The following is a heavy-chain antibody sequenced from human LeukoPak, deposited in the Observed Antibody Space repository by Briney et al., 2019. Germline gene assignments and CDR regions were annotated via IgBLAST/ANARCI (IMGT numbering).Heavy chain of an antibody. V-gene: IGHV4-30-2*01. D-gene: IGHD3-10*01. CDR2: IYHSGST. CDR3: AKVGGSVN. J-gene: IGHJ4*02. Sequence: PSETLSLTCAVSGGSISSGGYSWSWIRQPPGKGLEWIGYIYHSGSTYYNPSLKSRVTVSVDRSKNQFSLKLSSVTAADTAVYYCAKVGGSVNWGQGTLVTVSS. CDR1: GGSISSGGYS.